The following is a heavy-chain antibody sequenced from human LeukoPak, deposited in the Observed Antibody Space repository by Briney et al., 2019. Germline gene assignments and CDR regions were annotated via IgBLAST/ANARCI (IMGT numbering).Heavy chain of an antibody. D-gene: IGHD5-18*01. J-gene: IGHJ4*02. CDR2: IKSKTDGGTT. V-gene: IGHV3-15*01. Sequence: PGGSLRLSCAASGFTFSNAWMSWVRQAPGKGLEWVGRIKSKTDGGTTDYAAPVKGRFTISRDDSKNTLYLQMNSLKTEDTAVYYCTTDSGGHSYGYNYWGQGTLVTVSS. CDR1: GFTFSNAW. CDR3: TTDSGGHSYGYNY.